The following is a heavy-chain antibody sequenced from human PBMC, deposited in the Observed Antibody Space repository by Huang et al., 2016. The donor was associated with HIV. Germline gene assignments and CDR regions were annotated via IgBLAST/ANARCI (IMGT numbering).Heavy chain of an antibody. CDR1: GFNFDSYT. CDR2: ISPNSDQR. CDR3: ARNQWLDY. D-gene: IGHD6-19*01. J-gene: IGHJ4*02. Sequence: EVQLAESGGGLVKRGGSLRLSCAASGFNFDSYTMNWVRQAPGKGREWVSAISPNSDQRFYRDSVKGRFTISRDDGKKSLYLQMNGLRAEDTAVYYCARNQWLDYWGQGTLVTVSS. V-gene: IGHV3-21*01.